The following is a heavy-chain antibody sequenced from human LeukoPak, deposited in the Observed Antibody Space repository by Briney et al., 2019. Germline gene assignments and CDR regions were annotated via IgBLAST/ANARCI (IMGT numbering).Heavy chain of an antibody. D-gene: IGHD3-22*01. CDR1: GGSTSASRYH. CDR3: ARAVSADYYDSSGSRIPNWFDP. CDR2: IYYSGTT. V-gene: IGHV4-39*07. Sequence: SETLSLTCSVSGGSTSASRYHWGWIRQPPGKGLEWIGSIYYSGTTYYNPSLKSRVSMSVDTSKNQFSLKLSSVTAADTAVYYCARAVSADYYDSSGSRIPNWFDPWGQGTLVTVSS. J-gene: IGHJ5*02.